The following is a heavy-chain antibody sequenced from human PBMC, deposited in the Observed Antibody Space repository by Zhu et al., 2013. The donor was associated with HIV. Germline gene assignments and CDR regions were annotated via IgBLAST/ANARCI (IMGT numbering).Heavy chain of an antibody. CDR1: GGTFSSYA. Sequence: QVQLVQSGAEVKKPGSSVNVSCKASGGTFSSYAISWVRQAPGQGLEWMGGIIPIFGTANYAQKFQGRVTITADKSTSTAYMELSSLRSEDTAVYYCAREFLRHSSGYQWFDPWGQGTLVTVSS. CDR2: IIPIFGTA. V-gene: IGHV1-69*06. J-gene: IGHJ5*02. CDR3: AREFLRHSSGYQWFDP. D-gene: IGHD3-22*01.